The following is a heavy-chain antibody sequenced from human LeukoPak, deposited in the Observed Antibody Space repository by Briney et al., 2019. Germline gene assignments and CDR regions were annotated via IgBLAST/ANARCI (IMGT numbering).Heavy chain of an antibody. D-gene: IGHD2-21*02. CDR1: GYSFTSYW. CDR2: IYPGDSDT. J-gene: IGHJ4*02. V-gene: IGHV5-51*01. Sequence: GESLKISCKGSGYSFTSYWIGWVRQMPGKGLEWMGIIYPGDSDTRYSPSFQGQVTITADKSISTAYLQWSSLKASDTAMYYCARVGCGGDCSYSFDYWGQGTLVTVSS. CDR3: ARVGCGGDCSYSFDY.